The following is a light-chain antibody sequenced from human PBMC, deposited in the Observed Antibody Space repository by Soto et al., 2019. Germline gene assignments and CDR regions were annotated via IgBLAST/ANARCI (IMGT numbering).Light chain of an antibody. J-gene: IGLJ2*01. CDR2: GNT. CDR1: ISNIGAGYD. CDR3: QSYDSSLSAV. V-gene: IGLV1-40*01. Sequence: QSALRQPPLVSGAPGQRVTISCTGTISNIGAGYDVHWYQHLPGRAPKLIISGNTNRPSGVPDRFSGSQSGSSVSLAITGLQADDEADYYCQSYDSSLSAVFGGGTKLTVL.